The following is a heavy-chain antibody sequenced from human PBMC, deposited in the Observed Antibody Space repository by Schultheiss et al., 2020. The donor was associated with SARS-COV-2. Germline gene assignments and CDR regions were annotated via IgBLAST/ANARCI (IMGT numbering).Heavy chain of an antibody. D-gene: IGHD5-12*01. CDR1: GFTFGSYW. V-gene: IGHV3-7*03. CDR2: IKQDGSEK. Sequence: GGSLRLSCAASGFTFGSYWMSWVRQAPGKGLEWVANIKQDGSEKYYVDSVKGRFTISRDNAKNSLYLQMNSLRAEDTALYYCAKELVAARTNYYYYGMDVWGQGTTVTVSS. CDR3: AKELVAARTNYYYYGMDV. J-gene: IGHJ6*02.